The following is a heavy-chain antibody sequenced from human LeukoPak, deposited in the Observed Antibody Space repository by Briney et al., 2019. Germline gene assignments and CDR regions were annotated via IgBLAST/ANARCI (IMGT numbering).Heavy chain of an antibody. CDR2: MSYDGSNK. Sequence: PGRSLRLSCAASGFAFSDYGMHWVRQAPGKGLEWVAVMSYDGSNKYYADSVKGRFTISRDNSKNTGYLQMNSLRGDDTAVYYCAKSTGYSRGWFDYWGQGTLVTASA. V-gene: IGHV3-30*18. J-gene: IGHJ4*02. CDR1: GFAFSDYG. D-gene: IGHD6-19*01. CDR3: AKSTGYSRGWFDY.